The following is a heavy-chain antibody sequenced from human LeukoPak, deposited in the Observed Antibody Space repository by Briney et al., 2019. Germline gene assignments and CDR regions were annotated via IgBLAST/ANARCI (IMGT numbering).Heavy chain of an antibody. CDR3: AKRDIAVAGTIDN. Sequence: PGGSLRLSCAASGFIFSSYGMTWVRQAPGKGLEWVSDISGSGGSTHYADSVKGRFTISRDNPKHALYLQMNSLRADDTAVHYCAKRDIAVAGTIDNWGQGTLVTVSS. V-gene: IGHV3-23*01. CDR1: GFIFSSYG. J-gene: IGHJ4*02. CDR2: ISGSGGST. D-gene: IGHD6-19*01.